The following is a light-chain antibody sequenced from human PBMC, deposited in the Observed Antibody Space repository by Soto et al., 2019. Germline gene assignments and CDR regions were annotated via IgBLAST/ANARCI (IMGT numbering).Light chain of an antibody. CDR1: SSNIGSNT. J-gene: IGLJ2*01. CDR2: GSD. CDR3: CSYTDIALDVV. Sequence: QSVLTQPPSASEIPGQRVTISCSGSSSNIGSNTVNWYQQLPGTAPKLLIYGSDQRPSGVPDRFSGSKSGTSASLAISGLQSEDEADYYCCSYTDIALDVVFGGGTKLTVL. V-gene: IGLV1-44*01.